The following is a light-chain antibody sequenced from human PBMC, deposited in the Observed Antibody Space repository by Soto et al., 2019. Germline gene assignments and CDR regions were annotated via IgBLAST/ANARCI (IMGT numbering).Light chain of an antibody. Sequence: QSALTQPASVSGSPGQSITISCTGTSSDVGGYDYVSWYQQYPGKAPQLMIYDVSNRPSGVSNRFSGSKSGNTASLTISGLQAEDEADYYCTSYASAITVVFGGGTKVTVL. V-gene: IGLV2-14*03. CDR2: DVS. CDR1: SSDVGGYDY. J-gene: IGLJ3*02. CDR3: TSYASAITVV.